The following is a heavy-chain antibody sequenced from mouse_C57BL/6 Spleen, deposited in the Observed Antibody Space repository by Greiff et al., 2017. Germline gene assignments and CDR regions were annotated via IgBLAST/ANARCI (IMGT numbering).Heavy chain of an antibody. D-gene: IGHD2-3*01. J-gene: IGHJ4*01. Sequence: VQLQQSGPELVKPGASVKISCKASGYAFSSSWMNWVKQRPGKGLEWIGRIYPGDGDTNYNGKFKGKATLTADKSSSTAYMQLSSLTSEDSAVYFCAREGDGYYLYYAMDYWGQGTSVTVSS. CDR2: IYPGDGDT. V-gene: IGHV1-82*01. CDR1: GYAFSSSW. CDR3: AREGDGYYLYYAMDY.